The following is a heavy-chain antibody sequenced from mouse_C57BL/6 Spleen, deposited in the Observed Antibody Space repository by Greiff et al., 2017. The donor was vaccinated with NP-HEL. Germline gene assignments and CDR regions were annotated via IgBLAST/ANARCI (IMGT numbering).Heavy chain of an antibody. Sequence: QVQLQQSGPELVKPGASVKISCKASGYAFSSSWMNWVKQRPGKGLEWIGRIYPGDGDTNYNGKFKGKATLTADKSSSTAYMQLSNLTSQDSAVYFCESGGYYYSSSGFDYWGQGTTLTVSS. J-gene: IGHJ2*01. V-gene: IGHV1-82*01. CDR1: GYAFSSSW. D-gene: IGHD1-1*01. CDR3: ESGGYYYSSSGFDY. CDR2: IYPGDGDT.